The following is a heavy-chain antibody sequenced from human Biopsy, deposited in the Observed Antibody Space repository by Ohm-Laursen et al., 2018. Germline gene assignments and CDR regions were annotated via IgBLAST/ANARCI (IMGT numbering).Heavy chain of an antibody. J-gene: IGHJ5*02. CDR2: IFYRGST. Sequence: SDTLSLTCAVYGGSFSGYYCSWIRQPPGKGLEWIGSIFYRGSTHYKPSLKSRVNISVDTSKNQFSLKLNSVTAADTAVYYCARDYDTSGYYYVSWGQGTLVTVSS. D-gene: IGHD3-22*01. CDR1: GGSFSGYY. CDR3: ARDYDTSGYYYVS. V-gene: IGHV4-34*12.